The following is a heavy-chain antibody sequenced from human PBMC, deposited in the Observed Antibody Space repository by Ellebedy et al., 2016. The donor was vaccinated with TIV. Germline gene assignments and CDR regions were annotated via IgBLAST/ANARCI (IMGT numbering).Heavy chain of an antibody. J-gene: IGHJ5*02. Sequence: SETLSLTXTVSGGSIRSGGYYWSWIRQPPGKGLEWIGYIYYSGSTNYNPSLKSRVTISVDTSKNQFSLKLSSVTAADTAVYYCARTYSSGWYDWFDPWGQGTLVTVSS. CDR2: IYYSGST. CDR3: ARTYSSGWYDWFDP. D-gene: IGHD6-19*01. V-gene: IGHV4-61*08. CDR1: GGSIRSGGYY.